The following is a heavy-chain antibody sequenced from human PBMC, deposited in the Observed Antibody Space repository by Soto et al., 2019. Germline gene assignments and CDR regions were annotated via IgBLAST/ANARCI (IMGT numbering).Heavy chain of an antibody. V-gene: IGHV3-23*01. CDR2: ISGSGGST. D-gene: IGHD4-17*01. Sequence: GGSLRLSCAASGFTFSSYAMSWVRQAPGKGLEWVSAISGSGGSTYYADSVKGRFTISRDNSKNTLYLQMNSLRAEDTAVYYCATAPFRVTTDFYYYMDVWGKGTTVTVSS. J-gene: IGHJ6*03. CDR3: ATAPFRVTTDFYYYMDV. CDR1: GFTFSSYA.